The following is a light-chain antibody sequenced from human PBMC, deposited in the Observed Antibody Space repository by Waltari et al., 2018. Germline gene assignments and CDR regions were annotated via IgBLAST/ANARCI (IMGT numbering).Light chain of an antibody. CDR1: SSHIRAGYV. V-gene: IGLV1-40*01. CDR3: QSYDISRFGSV. Sequence: QSVLTQPPSVPGAPGQRVTISCTAGSSHIRAGYVVPGYQQLPGTAPKLLISGDNNRPSGVPDRFSGSKSGTSASLAITGLQAEDEADYYCQSYDISRFGSVFGGGTKLTVL. CDR2: GDN. J-gene: IGLJ2*01.